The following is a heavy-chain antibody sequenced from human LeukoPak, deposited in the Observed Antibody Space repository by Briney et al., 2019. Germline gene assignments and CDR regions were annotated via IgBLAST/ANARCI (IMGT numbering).Heavy chain of an antibody. CDR1: GYTFTNYN. Sequence: GASVKVSCKASGYTFTNYNIHWVRQAPGQGLEWMGIINPSGGSTSHAQKFQGRVTMTRDTSTSTVYMELSSLRSEDTAVYYCARYIYGYLHYWGQGTLVTVSS. J-gene: IGHJ4*02. V-gene: IGHV1-46*01. CDR3: ARYIYGYLHY. D-gene: IGHD5-18*01. CDR2: INPSGGST.